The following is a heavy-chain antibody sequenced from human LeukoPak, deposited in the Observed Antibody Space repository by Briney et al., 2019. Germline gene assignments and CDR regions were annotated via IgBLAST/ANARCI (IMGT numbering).Heavy chain of an antibody. V-gene: IGHV1-2*02. J-gene: IGHJ4*02. CDR3: ARGVGYSGYDWGGVDY. Sequence: ASVKVSCKASGYTFIGNFIHWVRQAPGQGLEWMGWINPNSGGTNYAQKFQGRVTMTRDTSISTAYMELSRLRSDDTAVYYCARGVGYSGYDWGGVDYWGQGTLVTVSS. CDR1: GYTFIGNF. CDR2: INPNSGGT. D-gene: IGHD5-12*01.